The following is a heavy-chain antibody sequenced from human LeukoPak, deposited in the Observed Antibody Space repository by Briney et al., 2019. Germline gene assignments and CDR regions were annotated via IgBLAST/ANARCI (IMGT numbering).Heavy chain of an antibody. J-gene: IGHJ1*01. Sequence: SDTLSLTCVVYGGSFSGYYWSWIRQPPGKGLEWIGEIYHTGSTNYNPSLKSRVTISVDKSKNQFSLKLSPVTAADTAAYYCARRTVGVSLGYFQYWGQGTLVSVSS. CDR3: ARRTVGVSLGYFQY. D-gene: IGHD1-26*01. CDR1: GGSFSGYY. V-gene: IGHV4-34*01. CDR2: IYHTGST.